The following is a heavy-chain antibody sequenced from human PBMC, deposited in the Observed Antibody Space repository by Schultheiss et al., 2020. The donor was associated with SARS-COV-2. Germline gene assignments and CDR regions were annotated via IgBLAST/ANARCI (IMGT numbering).Heavy chain of an antibody. J-gene: IGHJ5*02. Sequence: SETLSLTCAVYGGSFSGYYWSWIRQPPGKGLEWIGEINHSGSTNYNPSLKSRVTISVDTSKNQFSLKLSSVTAADTAVYYCARGPGYCSSTSCYALWFDPWGQRTPVTVSS. CDR1: GGSFSGYY. D-gene: IGHD2-2*01. V-gene: IGHV4-34*01. CDR3: ARGPGYCSSTSCYALWFDP. CDR2: INHSGST.